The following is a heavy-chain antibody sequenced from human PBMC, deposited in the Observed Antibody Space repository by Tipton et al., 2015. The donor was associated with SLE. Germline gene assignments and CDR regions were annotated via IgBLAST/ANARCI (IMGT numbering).Heavy chain of an antibody. Sequence: GLVKPSETLSLTCAVYGGSFSGYYWSWIRQPPGKGLEWIGEINHSGSTNYNPSLKSRVTISVDTSKNQFSLKLSSVTAADTAVYYCATKAEQWLGTGWFDPWGQGTLVTVSS. CDR2: INHSGST. CDR3: ATKAEQWLGTGWFDP. D-gene: IGHD6-19*01. CDR1: GGSFSGYY. V-gene: IGHV4-34*01. J-gene: IGHJ5*02.